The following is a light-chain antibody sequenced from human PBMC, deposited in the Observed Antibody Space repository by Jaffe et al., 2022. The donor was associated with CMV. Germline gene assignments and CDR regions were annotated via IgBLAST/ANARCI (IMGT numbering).Light chain of an antibody. CDR1: TSDIGSHNH. CDR2: EVS. V-gene: IGLV2-23*02. J-gene: IGLJ3*02. Sequence: QSALTQPASVSGSPGQSITISCTGTTSDIGSHNHVSWYHQHPGKAPQLIIYEVSQRPSGVSNRFSGSKSGNTASLTISGLQAEDETNYYCCSYAGSSIWVFGGGTTVTVL. CDR3: CSYAGSSIWV.